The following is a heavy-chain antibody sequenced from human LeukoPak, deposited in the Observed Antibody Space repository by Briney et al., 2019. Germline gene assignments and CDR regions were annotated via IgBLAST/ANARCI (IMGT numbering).Heavy chain of an antibody. Sequence: PSQTLSLTCTVSGGSISSGSYYWSWIRQPAGKGLEWIGRIYTSGSTNYNPSLKSRVTISVDTSKNQFSLKLSSVTAADTAVYYCAREHYTELLRYFDWPGETDYWGQGTLVTVSS. CDR1: GGSISSGSYY. CDR3: AREHYTELLRYFDWPGETDY. J-gene: IGHJ4*02. V-gene: IGHV4-61*02. CDR2: IYTSGST. D-gene: IGHD3-9*01.